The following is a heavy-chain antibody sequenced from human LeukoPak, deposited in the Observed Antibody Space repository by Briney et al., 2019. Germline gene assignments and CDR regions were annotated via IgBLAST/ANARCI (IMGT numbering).Heavy chain of an antibody. CDR1: GGTFSSYA. Sequence: SVKVSCKASGGTFSSYAISWVRQAPGQGLEWMGGIIPIFGTANYAQKLQGRVTITADESTSTAYMELSSLRSEDTAVYYCARGGYSYGLPLGYWGQGTLVTVSS. CDR3: ARGGYSYGLPLGY. J-gene: IGHJ4*02. D-gene: IGHD5-18*01. V-gene: IGHV1-69*13. CDR2: IIPIFGTA.